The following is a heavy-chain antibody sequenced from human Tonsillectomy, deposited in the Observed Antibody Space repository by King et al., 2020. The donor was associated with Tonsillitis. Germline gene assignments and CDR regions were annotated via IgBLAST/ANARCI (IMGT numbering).Heavy chain of an antibody. CDR3: AREIVVVPAANGGDYFAY. CDR1: GGSISSGSYY. D-gene: IGHD2-2*01. CDR2: IYTSGST. V-gene: IGHV4-61*02. Sequence: QLQESGPGLVKPSQTLSLTCTVSGGSISSGSYYWSWIRQPAGKGLEWIGRIYTSGSTNYNPSLKSRVTMSVDTSKNQFSLKLSSVTAADTAVYYCAREIVVVPAANGGDYFAYWGQGTLVTVSS. J-gene: IGHJ4*02.